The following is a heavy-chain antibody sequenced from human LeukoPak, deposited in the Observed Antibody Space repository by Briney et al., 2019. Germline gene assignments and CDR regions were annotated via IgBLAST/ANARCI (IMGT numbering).Heavy chain of an antibody. Sequence: ASVKVSCKASGYAFTSYYIHWVRQAPGQGLEWVGIINPSGGITSYAQKFQGRVTMTSDTSTSTVYMELSSPTSDDTAVYYCAAEMDVWGKGTTVTVSS. V-gene: IGHV1-46*01. CDR3: AAEMDV. CDR2: INPSGGIT. J-gene: IGHJ6*04. CDR1: GYAFTSYY.